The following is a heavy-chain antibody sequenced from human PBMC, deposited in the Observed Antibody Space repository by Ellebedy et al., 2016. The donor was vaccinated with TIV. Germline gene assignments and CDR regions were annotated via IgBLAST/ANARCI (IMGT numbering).Heavy chain of an antibody. CDR3: ASPLSISGGELLGFDYYGMDV. V-gene: IGHV5-10-1*01. CDR1: GYSFTSYW. J-gene: IGHJ6*02. D-gene: IGHD3-10*01. Sequence: ASVKVSCEGSGYSFTSYWISWVRQMPGKGLEWMGRIDPSDSYTNYSPSFQGHVTISADKSISTAYLQWSSLKASDTAMYYCASPLSISGGELLGFDYYGMDVWGQGTTVTVSS. CDR2: IDPSDSYT.